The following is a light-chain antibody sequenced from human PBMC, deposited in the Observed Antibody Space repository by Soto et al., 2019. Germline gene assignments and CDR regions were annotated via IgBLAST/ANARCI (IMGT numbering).Light chain of an antibody. CDR1: SSDVGGYNY. V-gene: IGLV2-14*01. CDR2: EVS. Sequence: QSLLAQPAAVSLSPGQSITISCTGTSSDVGGYNYVSLYQQHPGKAPKLTIYEVSNRPSGVSNRFSGSKSGNTASLTISGLQAEDEADYYCSSYTSSSTYVFGTGTKVTVL. CDR3: SSYTSSSTYV. J-gene: IGLJ1*01.